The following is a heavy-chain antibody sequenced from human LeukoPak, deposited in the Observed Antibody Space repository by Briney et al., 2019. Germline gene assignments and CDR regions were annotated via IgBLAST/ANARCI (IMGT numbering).Heavy chain of an antibody. V-gene: IGHV1-46*04. CDR3: ARVSTQDPIYYGAGRYDY. CDR2: INPSGGGI. D-gene: IGHD3-10*01. Sequence: ASVKVSCKVSGYTFTSYYLHWVRQAPGQGLEWMGIINPSGGGISYAQKLQGRVTMTSDTSTSTVYMELSSLRSEDTAVYFCARVSTQDPIYYGAGRYDYWGQGTLVTVSS. CDR1: GYTFTSYY. J-gene: IGHJ4*01.